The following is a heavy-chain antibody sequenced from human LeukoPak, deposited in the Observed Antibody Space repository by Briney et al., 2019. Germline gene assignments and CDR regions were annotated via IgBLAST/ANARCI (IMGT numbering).Heavy chain of an antibody. J-gene: IGHJ4*02. CDR3: AKEQSSSGFFDY. Sequence: GGTLRLSCAASGFTFSSYAMSWVRQAPGKGLEWVSAISGRVDRTYYADSVKGRFTISRDNSKNTLYLQMNSLRAEDTAVYYCAKEQSSSGFFDYWGQGTLGTVSS. CDR1: GFTFSSYA. V-gene: IGHV3-23*01. CDR2: ISGRVDRT. D-gene: IGHD6-6*01.